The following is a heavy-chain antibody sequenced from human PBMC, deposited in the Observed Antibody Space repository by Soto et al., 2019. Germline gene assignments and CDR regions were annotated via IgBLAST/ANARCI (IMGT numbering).Heavy chain of an antibody. Sequence: GGSLRLSCAASGFTFSSYAMHWVRQAPGKGLEWVAVISYDGSNKYYADSVKGRFTISRDNSKNTLYLQMNSLRAEDTAVYYCARAELYYVSSGYHRSYFDYWGQGTLVTVSS. CDR3: ARAELYYVSSGYHRSYFDY. CDR1: GFTFSSYA. V-gene: IGHV3-30-3*01. J-gene: IGHJ4*02. D-gene: IGHD3-22*01. CDR2: ISYDGSNK.